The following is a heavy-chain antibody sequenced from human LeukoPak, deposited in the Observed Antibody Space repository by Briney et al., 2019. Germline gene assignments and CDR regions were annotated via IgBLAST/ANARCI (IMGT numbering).Heavy chain of an antibody. Sequence: GGSLRLSCAASGFTFSSYAMHWVRQAPGKGLEYVSAISSNGGSTYYANSVKGRFTISRDNSKNTLYLQMGSLRAEDMAVYYCARDKRPNSSSWYGQSYYYYMDVWGKGTTVTVSS. CDR1: GFTFSSYA. D-gene: IGHD6-13*01. CDR2: ISSNGGST. CDR3: ARDKRPNSSSWYGQSYYYYMDV. V-gene: IGHV3-64*01. J-gene: IGHJ6*03.